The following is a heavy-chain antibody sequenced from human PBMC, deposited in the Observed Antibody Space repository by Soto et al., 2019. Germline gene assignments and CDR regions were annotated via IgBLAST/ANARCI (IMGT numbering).Heavy chain of an antibody. CDR2: INPNSGGT. CDR3: AVNLMTTIYYFDY. CDR1: GYTFTGYY. J-gene: IGHJ4*02. V-gene: IGHV1-2*04. D-gene: IGHD3-16*01. Sequence: GASVKVSCKASGYTFTGYYMHWVRQAPGQGLEWMGWINPNSGGTNYAQKFQGWVTMTRDTSISTAYMELSRLRSDDTAVYYCAVNLMTTIYYFDYWGQGTLVTVSS.